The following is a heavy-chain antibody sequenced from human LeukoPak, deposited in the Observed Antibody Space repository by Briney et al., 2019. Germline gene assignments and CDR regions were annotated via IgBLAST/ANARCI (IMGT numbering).Heavy chain of an antibody. CDR1: GFTFSSYE. Sequence: GGSLRLSCAASGFTFSSYEMNWVRQAPGKGLEWVSYISSSGSTIYYADSVKGRFTIPRDNAKNSLYLQMYSLRAEDTTVYYCAAHDSSGYYFNYWGQGTLVTVSS. CDR2: ISSSGSTI. J-gene: IGHJ4*02. CDR3: AAHDSSGYYFNY. D-gene: IGHD3-22*01. V-gene: IGHV3-48*03.